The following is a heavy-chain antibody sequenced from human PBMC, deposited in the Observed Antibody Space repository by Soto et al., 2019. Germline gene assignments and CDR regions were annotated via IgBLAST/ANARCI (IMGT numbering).Heavy chain of an antibody. J-gene: IGHJ4*02. CDR1: GFSFSSAW. V-gene: IGHV3-15*01. D-gene: IGHD4-4*01. CDR3: TTARFYRPVDH. Sequence: GGSLRLSCAASGFSFSSAWMSWVRQTPEKGLEWVGRIKSKSDGGTTDYAAPVKGRFTISRDDSENTLYLQMNSLKTEDTAVYSCTTARFYRPVDHWGQGTLVTVSS. CDR2: IKSKSDGGTT.